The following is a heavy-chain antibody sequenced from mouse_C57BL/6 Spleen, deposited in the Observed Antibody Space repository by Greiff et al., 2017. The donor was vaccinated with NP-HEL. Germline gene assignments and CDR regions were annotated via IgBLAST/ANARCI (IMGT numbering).Heavy chain of an antibody. Sequence: VQLQQSGPGLVQPSQSLSITCTVSGFSLTSYGVHWVRQPPGKGLEWLGVIWSGGSTDYNAAFISRLSISKDNSKSQVFFKMNSLQADDTAIYYCASVDSSDYLYYYAMDYWGQRTSVTVSS. D-gene: IGHD3-2*02. V-gene: IGHV2-4*01. CDR2: IWSGGST. J-gene: IGHJ4*01. CDR3: ASVDSSDYLYYYAMDY. CDR1: GFSLTSYG.